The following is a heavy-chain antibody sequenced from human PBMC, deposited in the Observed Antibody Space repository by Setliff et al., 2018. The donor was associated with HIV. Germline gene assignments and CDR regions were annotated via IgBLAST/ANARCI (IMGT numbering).Heavy chain of an antibody. CDR2: ISPYNGNT. D-gene: IGHD1-26*01. CDR3: AREWRETLHWEAAFDY. V-gene: IGHV1-18*01. CDR1: GYPFTSYG. J-gene: IGHJ4*02. Sequence: ASVKVSCKASGYPFTSYGIVWARQAPGQGLEWMGWISPYNGNTNYAQKLQGRFTMTTDTSTNTVYMDLRSLRSDDTAVYYCAREWRETLHWEAAFDYWGQGTLVTVS.